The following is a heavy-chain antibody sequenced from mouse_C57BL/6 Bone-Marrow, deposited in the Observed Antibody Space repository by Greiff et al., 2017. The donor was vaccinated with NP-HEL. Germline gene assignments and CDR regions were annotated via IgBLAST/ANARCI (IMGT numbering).Heavy chain of an antibody. D-gene: IGHD1-1*01. CDR2: ISYDGSN. V-gene: IGHV3-6*01. CDR3: ARTGKSFIGGY. Sequence: EVQLQESGPGLVKPSQSLSLTCSVTGYSITSGYYWNWIRQFPGNKLEWMGYISYDGSNNYNPSLKNRISITRDTSKNQFFLKLNSVTTEDTATYYCARTGKSFIGGYWGQGTTLTVSS. CDR1: GYSITSGYY. J-gene: IGHJ2*01.